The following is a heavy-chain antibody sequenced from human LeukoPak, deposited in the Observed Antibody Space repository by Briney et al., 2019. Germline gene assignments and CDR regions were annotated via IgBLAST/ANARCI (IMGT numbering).Heavy chain of an antibody. D-gene: IGHD6-13*01. Sequence: QPGGSLRLSCAASGFTFSSYWMHWVRQAPGKGLAWVSRINSDGSSTSYADSVKGRFTISRDNAKNTLYLQMNSLRAEDTAVYYCARDPAGHFDYWGQGTLVTVSS. V-gene: IGHV3-74*01. CDR3: ARDPAGHFDY. CDR2: INSDGSST. J-gene: IGHJ4*02. CDR1: GFTFSSYW.